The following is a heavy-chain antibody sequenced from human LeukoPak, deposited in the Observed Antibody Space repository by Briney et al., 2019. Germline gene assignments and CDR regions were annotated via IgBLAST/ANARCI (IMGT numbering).Heavy chain of an antibody. V-gene: IGHV3-66*04. Sequence: GGSLRLSCVGSGFNVTTNNMYWVRQAPGKGLECVSTFLAGGLLDYADSVRDRFTISRDTSKNTLYLQMNSLSAEDTAVYYCGRRFCNSCPLDFWGQGTLVTVSP. J-gene: IGHJ4*02. CDR2: FLAGGLL. CDR1: GFNVTTNN. CDR3: GRRFCNSCPLDF. D-gene: IGHD2-21*01.